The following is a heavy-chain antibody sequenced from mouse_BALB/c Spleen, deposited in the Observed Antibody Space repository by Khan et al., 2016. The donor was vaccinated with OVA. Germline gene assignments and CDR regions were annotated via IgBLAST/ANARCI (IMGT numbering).Heavy chain of an antibody. CDR2: ISYSGGT. Sequence: EVQLQESGPGLVKPSQSLSLTCTVTGYSITSGYAWNWLRQFPGNKLEWMGYISYSGGTSYNPYLKSRISITRDTSKNQFFLQLNSVTTEDTATYYCARGNYYGYYFDYWGQGTTLTVSS. D-gene: IGHD1-1*01. V-gene: IGHV3-2*02. CDR3: ARGNYYGYYFDY. J-gene: IGHJ2*01. CDR1: GYSITSGYA.